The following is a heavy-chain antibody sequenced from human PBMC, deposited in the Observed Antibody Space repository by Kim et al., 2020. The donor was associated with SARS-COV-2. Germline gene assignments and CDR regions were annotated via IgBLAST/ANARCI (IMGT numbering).Heavy chain of an antibody. CDR2: VYYIGST. V-gene: IGHV4-59*13. D-gene: IGHD1-26*01. Sequence: SETLSLTCTVSGGSLSSYYWNWIRQSPGKGLEYIGFVYYIGSTNYNPPLKSRGTILIDTSKVQFSLKLTSVTAADTAVYYCARSGQIDGADAFDIWGQGKIVTVSS. CDR3: ARSGQIDGADAFDI. J-gene: IGHJ3*02. CDR1: GGSLSSYY.